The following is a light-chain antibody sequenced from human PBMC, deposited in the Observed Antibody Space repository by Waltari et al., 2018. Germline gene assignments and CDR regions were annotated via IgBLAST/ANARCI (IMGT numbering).Light chain of an antibody. Sequence: EVVLTQSPATVSLSPGERATLSCRASNSVDIYLAWYQQKPGQAPRLLIYDASNGATGIPARFSGSGSGTDVTITISSLEPEDCAIYYCQQRKYWPPLTFGGGTKVEIK. V-gene: IGKV3-11*01. CDR2: DAS. CDR3: QQRKYWPPLT. CDR1: NSVDIY. J-gene: IGKJ4*01.